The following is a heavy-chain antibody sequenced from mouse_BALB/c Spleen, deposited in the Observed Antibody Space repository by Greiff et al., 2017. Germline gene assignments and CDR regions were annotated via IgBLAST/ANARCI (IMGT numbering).Heavy chain of an antibody. Sequence: EVMLVESGGGLVKPGGSLKLSCAASGFTFSDYYMYWVRQTPEKRLEWVATISDGGSYTYYPDSVKGRFTISRDNAKNNLYLQMSSLKSEDTAMYYCARDHDGLFAYWGQGTLVTVSA. CDR2: ISDGGSYT. CDR1: GFTFSDYY. CDR3: ARDHDGLFAY. J-gene: IGHJ3*01. V-gene: IGHV5-4*02. D-gene: IGHD2-3*01.